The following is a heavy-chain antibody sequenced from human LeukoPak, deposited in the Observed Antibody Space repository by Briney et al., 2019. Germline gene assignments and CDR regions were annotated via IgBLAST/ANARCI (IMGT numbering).Heavy chain of an antibody. J-gene: IGHJ5*02. V-gene: IGHV3-53*01. CDR3: ARGGGAFCGSDCHRNLDL. CDR2: TYSDGST. Sequence: GGSLRLSCAASGLTVSNNYMSWVRQAPGKGLEWVSVTYSDGSTYYANSVKGRFTISRDNSKNTLDLQMNSLGAEDTAVYYCARGGGAFCGSDCHRNLDLWGQGTLVTVSS. CDR1: GLTVSNNY. D-gene: IGHD2-21*02.